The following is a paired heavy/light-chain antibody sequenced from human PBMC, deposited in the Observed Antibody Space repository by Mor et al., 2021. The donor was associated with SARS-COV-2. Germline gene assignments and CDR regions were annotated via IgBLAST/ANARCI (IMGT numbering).Heavy chain of an antibody. CDR3: ARDVEGYGDRVD. J-gene: IGHJ4*02. CDR2: INPGNGDT. V-gene: IGHV1-46*01. CDR1: GYIFTDYY. D-gene: IGHD3-10*01. Sequence: QVQLVQSGAEVKNPGASVKVSCKASGYIFTDYYMHWVRQAPGQGLEWMGVINPGNGDTLYAQNFQGRLTMTRDTSTDTLYMELRGLRSEDTAVFYCARDVEGYGDRVDWGQGTLVTVSS.
Light chain of an antibody. J-gene: IGLJ1*01. CDR1: SSDVGGYNY. Sequence: QSALTQPASVSGSPGQSITISCTGTSSDVGGYNYVSWYQQHPDKAPKLMIYGVNKRPSGVSNRFSGSKSGNTASLTISGLQAEDEADYYCSSFTNTGAYVFGTGTKVTVL. V-gene: IGLV2-14*03. CDR3: SSFTNTGAYV. CDR2: GVN.